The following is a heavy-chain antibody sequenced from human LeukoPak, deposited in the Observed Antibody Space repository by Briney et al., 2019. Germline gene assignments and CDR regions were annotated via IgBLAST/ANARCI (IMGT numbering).Heavy chain of an antibody. CDR3: ARGQTNWNWFDP. V-gene: IGHV1-8*01. CDR2: MNPNSGNR. CDR1: GYTFTSYD. J-gene: IGHJ5*02. D-gene: IGHD1-1*01. Sequence: ASVKVSCKASGYTFTSYDINWVRQATGQGLEWMGWMNPNSGNRGYAQKFQGRVTMTRNTSISTAYMELSSLRSEDTAAYYCARGQTNWNWFDPWGQGTLVSVSS.